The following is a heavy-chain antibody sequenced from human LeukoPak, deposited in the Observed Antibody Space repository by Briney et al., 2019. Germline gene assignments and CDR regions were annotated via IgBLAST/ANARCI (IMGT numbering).Heavy chain of an antibody. Sequence: SETLSLTCTVSGGSISSYYWSWIRQPPGKGLEWIGYIYYSGSTNYNPPLKSRVTISVDTSKNQFSLKLSSVTAADTAVYYCARERGAYWGQGTLVTVSS. CDR2: IYYSGST. J-gene: IGHJ4*02. D-gene: IGHD1-26*01. CDR3: ARERGAY. CDR1: GGSISSYY. V-gene: IGHV4-59*01.